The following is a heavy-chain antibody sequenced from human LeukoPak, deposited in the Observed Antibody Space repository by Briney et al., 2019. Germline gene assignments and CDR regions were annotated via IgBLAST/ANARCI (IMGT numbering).Heavy chain of an antibody. J-gene: IGHJ6*02. V-gene: IGHV6-1*01. CDR2: IYYRSKWYA. Sequence: SQTLSLTCAISGDSVSGNRATWNWLRHSPSRGLEWLGRIYYRSKWYADYAVSVKGRITINPDTSKNQFSLLLNSVTPEDTAVYYCARERAVATYYYYYGMDVWGQGTTVTVSS. D-gene: IGHD4-23*01. CDR1: GDSVSGNRAT. CDR3: ARERAVATYYYYYGMDV.